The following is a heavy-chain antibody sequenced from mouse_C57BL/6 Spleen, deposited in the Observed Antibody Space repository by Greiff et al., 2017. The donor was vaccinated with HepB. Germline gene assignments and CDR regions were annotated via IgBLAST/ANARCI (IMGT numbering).Heavy chain of an antibody. D-gene: IGHD1-1*01. J-gene: IGHJ3*01. V-gene: IGHV2-6-1*01. Sequence: VKVVESGPGLVAPSQSLSITCTVSGFSLTSYGVHWVRQPPGKGLEWLVVIWSDGSTTYNSALKSRLSISKDNSKSQVFLKMNSLQTDDTAMYYCARHEIDYYGSSPFAYWGQGTLVTVSA. CDR1: GFSLTSYG. CDR3: ARHEIDYYGSSPFAY. CDR2: IWSDGST.